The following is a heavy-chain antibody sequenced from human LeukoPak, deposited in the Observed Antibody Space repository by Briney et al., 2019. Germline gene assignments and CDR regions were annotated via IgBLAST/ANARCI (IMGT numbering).Heavy chain of an antibody. V-gene: IGHV3-20*04. CDR3: ATPGIAVAGSREH. J-gene: IGHJ4*02. Sequence: GGSLRLSCAASGFTFDDYGMSWVRQVPGKGLEWVSGINWNGESTGYADSVKGRFTMSRDNAKNSLYLQMNSLRAEDTAVYYCATPGIAVAGSREHWGQGTLVTVSS. D-gene: IGHD6-19*01. CDR2: INWNGEST. CDR1: GFTFDDYG.